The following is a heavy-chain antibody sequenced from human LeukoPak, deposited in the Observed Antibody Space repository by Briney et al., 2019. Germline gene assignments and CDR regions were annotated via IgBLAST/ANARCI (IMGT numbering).Heavy chain of an antibody. D-gene: IGHD6-13*01. V-gene: IGHV3-48*04. CDR2: ISSSGSTI. Sequence: GSLRLSCAASGFTVSSNYMSWVRQAPGKGLEWVSYISSSGSTIYYADSVKGRFTISRDNAKNSLYLQMNSLRAEDTAVYYCAREGFIAAAGISYYYYGMDVWGQGTTVTVSS. CDR1: GFTVSSNY. J-gene: IGHJ6*02. CDR3: AREGFIAAAGISYYYYGMDV.